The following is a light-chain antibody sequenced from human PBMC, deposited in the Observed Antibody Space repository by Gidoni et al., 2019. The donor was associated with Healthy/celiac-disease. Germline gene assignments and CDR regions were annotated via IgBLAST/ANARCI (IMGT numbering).Light chain of an antibody. V-gene: IGKV1-33*01. Sequence: DIQMTQSPSSLSASVGDRVTITCQASQDISNYLNWYQKKPGKAPKLLIYDASNLETGVPSRFSGSGSGTDFTFTISSLQPEDIATYYCQQYDNLPRTTFGGGTKVEIK. CDR1: QDISNY. CDR2: DAS. CDR3: QQYDNLPRTT. J-gene: IGKJ4*01.